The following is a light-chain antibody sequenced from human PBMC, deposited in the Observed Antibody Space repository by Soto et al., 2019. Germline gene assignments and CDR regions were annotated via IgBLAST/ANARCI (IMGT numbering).Light chain of an antibody. V-gene: IGKV3-15*01. CDR1: QSVSSN. J-gene: IGKJ1*01. CDR3: QQYNNWLRT. CDR2: GAS. Sequence: EIVMTQSPATLSVSPGERATLSCRASQSVSSNLAWYQQKPGQAPRILIYGASTRATGITARFSGSGSGTEFTLTISSLQSEDFAVYYCQQYNNWLRTFGQGTKVEIK.